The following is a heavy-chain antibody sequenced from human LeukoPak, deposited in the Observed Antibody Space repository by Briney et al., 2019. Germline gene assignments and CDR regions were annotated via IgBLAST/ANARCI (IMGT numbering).Heavy chain of an antibody. J-gene: IGHJ4*02. D-gene: IGHD2-21*01. Sequence: SVKVSCKASGGTFSSYAISWVRQAPGQRLEWMGRIIPIFGTANYAQKFQGRVTMTRDTSISTAYMELSRLRSDDTAVYYCARSGFAVPFDYWGQGTLVTVSS. V-gene: IGHV1-69*05. CDR1: GGTFSSYA. CDR2: IIPIFGTA. CDR3: ARSGFAVPFDY.